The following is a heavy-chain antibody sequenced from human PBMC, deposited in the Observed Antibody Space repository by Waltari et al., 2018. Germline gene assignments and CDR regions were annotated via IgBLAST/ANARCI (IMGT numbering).Heavy chain of an antibody. V-gene: IGHV1-2*02. D-gene: IGHD3-10*01. CDR1: GYIFTGYY. CDR2: MNPNSGGT. Sequence: QVQLVQSGAEVKKPGASVKVSCKASGYIFTGYYIPWVRQAPGQGLEWMGWMNPNSGGTNYAQNFQGRVTLTRDTSINTAYMELTSLTSDDTAVFYCARCAIRGAPTPSMDVWGQGTTVTVSS. CDR3: ARCAIRGAPTPSMDV. J-gene: IGHJ6*02.